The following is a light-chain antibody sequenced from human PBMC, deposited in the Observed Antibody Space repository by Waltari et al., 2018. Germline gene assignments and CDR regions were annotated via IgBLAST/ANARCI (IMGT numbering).Light chain of an antibody. CDR3: QQYKYWPPLT. CDR2: DAS. Sequence: EIVMTQSPVTLSVSLGERATLSCRASQSVSSDLAWYQQKPGQAPRPLIYDASTRAAGLAARCSASGSGTEFTLTISSLQSEDFAVYYCQQYKYWPPLTFGGGTKVEIK. J-gene: IGKJ4*01. V-gene: IGKV3-15*01. CDR1: QSVSSD.